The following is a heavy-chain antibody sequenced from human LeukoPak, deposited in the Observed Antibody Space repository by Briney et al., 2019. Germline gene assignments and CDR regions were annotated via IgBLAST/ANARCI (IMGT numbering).Heavy chain of an antibody. CDR1: GGSISSSSYY. D-gene: IGHD2-2*01. CDR3: ARDSIVVVPAARMGFDY. J-gene: IGHJ4*02. V-gene: IGHV4-39*07. CDR2: IYYSGST. Sequence: PSETLSLTCTVSGGSISSSSYYWGWIRQPPGKGLEWIGSIYYSGSTYYNPSLKSRVTISVDTSKNQFSLKLSSVTAADTAVYYCARDSIVVVPAARMGFDYWGQGTLVTVSS.